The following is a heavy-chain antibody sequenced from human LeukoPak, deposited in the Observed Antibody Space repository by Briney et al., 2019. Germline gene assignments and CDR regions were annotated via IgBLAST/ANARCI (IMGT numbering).Heavy chain of an antibody. Sequence: GGSLRLSCAASGFTFSSYEMNWVRQAPGKGLEWVSYISSSGSTIYYADSVKGRFTISRDNAKNSLYLQMNSLRAEDTAVYYCAELGITMIGGVWGKGTTVTVSP. J-gene: IGHJ6*04. CDR3: AELGITMIGGV. D-gene: IGHD3-10*02. V-gene: IGHV3-48*03. CDR1: GFTFSSYE. CDR2: ISSSGSTI.